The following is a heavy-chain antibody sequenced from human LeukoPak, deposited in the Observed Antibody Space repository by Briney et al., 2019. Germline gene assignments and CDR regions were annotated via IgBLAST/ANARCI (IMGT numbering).Heavy chain of an antibody. D-gene: IGHD4-17*01. V-gene: IGHV3-21*01. J-gene: IGHJ6*02. CDR2: INPGGRSM. CDR1: GFTFATYH. Sequence: PGGSLRLSCAASGFTFATYHMNWVRRAPGKGLEWVSSINPGGRSMYYADSLKGRFIISRDNAKNSLYLHMNSLRDDDTAVYFCARDNGAFVTPGWYHYYGMDVWGQGTTVIVSS. CDR3: ARDNGAFVTPGWYHYYGMDV.